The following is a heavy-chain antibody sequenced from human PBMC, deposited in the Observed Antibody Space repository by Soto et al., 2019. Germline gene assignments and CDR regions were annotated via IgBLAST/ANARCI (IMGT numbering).Heavy chain of an antibody. J-gene: IGHJ4*02. CDR3: VRARDYGDYVAHGFDY. CDR2: IWYDGSNK. D-gene: IGHD4-17*01. Sequence: PGGSLRLSCAASGFTFSSYGMHWVRQAPGKGLEWVAVIWYDGSNKYYADSVKGRFTISRDNSKNTLYLQMNSLRAEDTAVYYCVRARDYGDYVAHGFDYWGQGTLVTVSS. CDR1: GFTFSSYG. V-gene: IGHV3-33*01.